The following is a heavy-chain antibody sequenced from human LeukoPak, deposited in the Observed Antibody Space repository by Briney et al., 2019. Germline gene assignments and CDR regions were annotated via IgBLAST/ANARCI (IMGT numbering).Heavy chain of an antibody. CDR2: IWYDGSNK. CDR3: ASDISIDYFDY. J-gene: IGHJ4*02. Sequence: GGSLRLSCAASGFTFSSYAMHWVRQAPGKGLEWVAVIWYDGSNKYYADSVKGRFTISRDNSKNTLYLQMNSLRAEDTAVYYCASDISIDYFDYWGEGTLVSVSS. D-gene: IGHD2-21*01. CDR1: GFTFSSYA. V-gene: IGHV3-33*01.